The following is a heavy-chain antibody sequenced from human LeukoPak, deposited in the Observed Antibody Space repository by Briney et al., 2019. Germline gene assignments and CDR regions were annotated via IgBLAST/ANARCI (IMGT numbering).Heavy chain of an antibody. CDR3: AKAALRYSGYDSFFDY. CDR2: IRYDGSNK. J-gene: IGHJ4*02. Sequence: GSLRLSCAASGFTFSSYGMHWVRQAPGKGLEWVAFIRYDGSNKYYADSVKGRFTISRDNSKNTLYLQMNSLRAEDTALYYCAKAALRYSGYDSFFDYWGQGTLVTVSS. V-gene: IGHV3-30*02. CDR1: GFTFSSYG. D-gene: IGHD5-12*01.